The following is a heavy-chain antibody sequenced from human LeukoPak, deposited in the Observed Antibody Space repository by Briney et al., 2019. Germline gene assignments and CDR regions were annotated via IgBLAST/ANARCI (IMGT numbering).Heavy chain of an antibody. V-gene: IGHV3-74*01. Sequence: GGSLSLSCAASGFSFSNYWFHWVRQAPGEGLVWVSRTNEHGTIINYADSVKGRFTISRDNAKNTLHLQMNSLRTEDSALYYCVVDLSGSADYWGQGTLVTVSS. D-gene: IGHD3-10*01. CDR3: VVDLSGSADY. CDR2: TNEHGTII. CDR1: GFSFSNYW. J-gene: IGHJ4*02.